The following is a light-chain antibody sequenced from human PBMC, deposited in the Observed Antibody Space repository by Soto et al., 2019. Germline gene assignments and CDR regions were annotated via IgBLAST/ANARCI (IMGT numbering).Light chain of an antibody. Sequence: EVEMTQSPATLSVSPGERATLSCRASQSVGSNLAWYQQKPGQSPRLLIYGASTRATGIPARFSGSGSGTEFTLTISSLQSEDFAVYFCQQYNSCPPLTFGGGTKVEI. V-gene: IGKV3-15*01. CDR2: GAS. CDR1: QSVGSN. J-gene: IGKJ4*01. CDR3: QQYNSCPPLT.